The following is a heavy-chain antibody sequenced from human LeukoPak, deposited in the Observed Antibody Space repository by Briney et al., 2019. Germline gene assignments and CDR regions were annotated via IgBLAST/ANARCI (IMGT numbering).Heavy chain of an antibody. J-gene: IGHJ4*02. D-gene: IGHD5-24*01. CDR2: IKEDGSEK. V-gene: IGHV3-7*01. Sequence: GGSLRLSCAASGFTFSSYWMSWVRRAPGKGLEWVANIKEDGSEKDYVASVKGRFTISRDNTKNSLYLQMNSLRAEDAAVYYCARDGPRLQEIYWGQGTLVTVSS. CDR3: ARDGPRLQEIY. CDR1: GFTFSSYW.